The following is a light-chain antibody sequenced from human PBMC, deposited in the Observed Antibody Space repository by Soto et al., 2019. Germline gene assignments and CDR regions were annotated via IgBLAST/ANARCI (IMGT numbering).Light chain of an antibody. V-gene: IGLV1-40*01. CDR2: GNS. Sequence: QSVLTQPPSVSGAPGQRVTISCTGSSSNIGAGYDVHWYQQLPGTAPKLLLYGNSNRPSGVPDRFSGSKSGTSASLAITGLQAEDEADYYCQSYDSSLSGVVFGGGTQRTVL. J-gene: IGLJ2*01. CDR1: SSNIGAGYD. CDR3: QSYDSSLSGVV.